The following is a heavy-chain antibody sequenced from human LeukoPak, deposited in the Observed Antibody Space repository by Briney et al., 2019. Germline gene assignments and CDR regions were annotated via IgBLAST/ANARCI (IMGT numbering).Heavy chain of an antibody. CDR1: GFTFTNYA. J-gene: IGHJ4*02. CDR3: ARARGGITIFGVVILYYFDY. V-gene: IGHV3-23*01. Sequence: GGSLRLSCEASGFTFTNYAMSWVRQAPGKGLRWVSAISGAGGTTYYADSVKGRFTISRDNSKNTLYLQMDSLRAEDTAVYYCARARGGITIFGVVILYYFDYWGQGTLVTVSS. D-gene: IGHD3-3*01. CDR2: ISGAGGTT.